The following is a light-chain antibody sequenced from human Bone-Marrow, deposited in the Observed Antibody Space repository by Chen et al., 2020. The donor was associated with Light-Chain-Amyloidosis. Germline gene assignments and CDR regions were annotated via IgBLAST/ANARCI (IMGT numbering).Light chain of an antibody. CDR1: SLRSYY. Sequence: SSELTQDPAVSVALGQTVRITCQGDSLRSYYASWYQQKPGQAPVLVIYGKNNRPSGIPDRFSGSSSGNKASLTITGAQAEDEADYYCNSRDSSGNPSYVFGTGTKVTVL. J-gene: IGLJ1*01. V-gene: IGLV3-19*01. CDR2: GKN. CDR3: NSRDSSGNPSYV.